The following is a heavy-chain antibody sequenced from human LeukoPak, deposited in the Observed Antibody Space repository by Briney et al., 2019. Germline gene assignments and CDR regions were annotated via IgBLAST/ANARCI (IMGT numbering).Heavy chain of an antibody. D-gene: IGHD3-22*01. CDR2: IYYSGST. Sequence: SETLSLTCTVSGGSISSSSYYWGWIRQPPGKGLEWIGSIYYSGSTYYNPSLKSRVTISVDTSKNQFSLKLSSVTAADTAVYYCAMRPTYYYDSSGHRWGQGTLVTVSS. CDR1: GGSISSSSYY. CDR3: AMRPTYYYDSSGHR. J-gene: IGHJ4*02. V-gene: IGHV4-39*01.